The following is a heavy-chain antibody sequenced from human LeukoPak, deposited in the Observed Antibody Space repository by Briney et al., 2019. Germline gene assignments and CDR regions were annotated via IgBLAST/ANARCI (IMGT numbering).Heavy chain of an antibody. J-gene: IGHJ2*01. CDR2: IFPGDSDT. Sequence: GESLKISCKGSGYKFTDHWIGWVRQMPGKGLEWLGFIFPGDSDTTYNPSFQGQVTISADKSISIAYLQWSSLKASDTAMYYCARHNNPGTQRNWYFDLWGRGTLVTVSS. CDR3: ARHNNPGTQRNWYFDL. CDR1: GYKFTDHW. D-gene: IGHD1-14*01. V-gene: IGHV5-51*01.